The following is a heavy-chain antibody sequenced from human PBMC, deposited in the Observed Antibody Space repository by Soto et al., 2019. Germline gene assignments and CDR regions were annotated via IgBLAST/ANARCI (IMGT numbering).Heavy chain of an antibody. CDR2: IDSDGTST. V-gene: IGHV3-74*01. J-gene: IGHJ4*02. D-gene: IGHD3-22*01. CDR1: GFTLSHNW. CDR3: ARFGTYYDSSGFAY. Sequence: SLKLSCAASGFTLSHNWMHWVRQVPGKGLEWVSRIDSDGTSTTYADSVKGRFTISRDNAKNTLYLQMNSLRAEDTAVYYCARFGTYYDSSGFAYWGQGTLVTVSS.